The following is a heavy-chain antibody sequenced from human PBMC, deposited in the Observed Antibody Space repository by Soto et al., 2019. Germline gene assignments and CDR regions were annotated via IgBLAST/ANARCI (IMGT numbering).Heavy chain of an antibody. V-gene: IGHV4-30-4*01. CDR1: GCSISSGDYY. CDR3: ARDSSLWFGEGSQGGIDH. CDR2: IYYSGST. D-gene: IGHD3-10*01. Sequence: PXETLSLTCTVSGCSISSGDYYWSWIRQPPGKGLEWIGYIYYSGSTYYNPSLKSRVTISVDTSKNQFSLKLSSVTAADTAVYYCARDSSLWFGEGSQGGIDHWGQGTLVTVSS. J-gene: IGHJ5*02.